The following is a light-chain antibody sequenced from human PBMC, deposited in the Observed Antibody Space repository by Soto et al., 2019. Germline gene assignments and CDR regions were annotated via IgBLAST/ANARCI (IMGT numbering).Light chain of an antibody. J-gene: IGKJ1*01. V-gene: IGKV3-20*01. Sequence: EIVLTQSPGTLSLSPGERATLSCRASQSVSSSYLAWYQQKPGQAPRLLIYGASSRATGIPERFSGSGSGTDFTLTISRLEPEDFAVYYCQQYGSSPTFGQGTKWISN. CDR1: QSVSSSY. CDR2: GAS. CDR3: QQYGSSPT.